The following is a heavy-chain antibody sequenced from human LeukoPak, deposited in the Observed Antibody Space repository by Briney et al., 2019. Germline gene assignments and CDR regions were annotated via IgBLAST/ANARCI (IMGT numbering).Heavy chain of an antibody. CDR3: ARDQNNIWDYYYGMDV. CDR1: GYTFTSYY. CDR2: INPSGGST. D-gene: IGHD2/OR15-2a*01. J-gene: IGHJ6*02. V-gene: IGHV1-46*01. Sequence: ASVKVSCKASGYTFTSYYMHWVRQAPGQGLEWMGIINPSGGSTSYAQKFQGRVTMTRDTSTSTAYMELSSLRAEDTAVYYCARDQNNIWDYYYGMDVWGQGTTVTVSS.